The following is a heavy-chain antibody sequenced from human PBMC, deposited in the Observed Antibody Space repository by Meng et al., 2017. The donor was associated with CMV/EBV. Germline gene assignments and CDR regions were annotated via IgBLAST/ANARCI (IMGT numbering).Heavy chain of an antibody. V-gene: IGHV3-15*01. Sequence: GESLKISCAASGFTFSNAGMSWVRQAPGKGLEWVGRIKSKTDGGTTDYAAPVKGRFTISRDDSKNTLYLQMNSLKTEDTAVYYCTTVSIVVVPAAIGAEYFQHWGQGTLVTVSS. J-gene: IGHJ1*01. CDR1: GFTFSNAG. D-gene: IGHD2-2*01. CDR3: TTVSIVVVPAAIGAEYFQH. CDR2: IKSKTDGGTT.